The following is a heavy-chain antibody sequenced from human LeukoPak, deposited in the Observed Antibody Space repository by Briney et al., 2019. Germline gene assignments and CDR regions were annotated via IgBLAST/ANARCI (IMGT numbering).Heavy chain of an antibody. CDR3: ATHIIEFRGVIDPAIDY. Sequence: SETLSLTCSVSGDSIRSDSWSWIRQSPGGGLEWIGYIFTSGSSSYNPSLRSRVTISGDTSKNQVSLKLSSVTAADTAVYYCATHIIEFRGVIDPAIDYWGQGTLVTVSS. V-gene: IGHV4-4*09. J-gene: IGHJ4*02. CDR1: GDSIRSDS. CDR2: IFTSGSS. D-gene: IGHD3-16*02.